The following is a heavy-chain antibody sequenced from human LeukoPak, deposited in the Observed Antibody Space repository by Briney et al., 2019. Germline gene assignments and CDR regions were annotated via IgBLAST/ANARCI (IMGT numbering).Heavy chain of an antibody. CDR3: ARDFLECSRASCLNWFDP. D-gene: IGHD2-2*01. CDR1: GGSISSHF. J-gene: IGHJ5*02. CDR2: IHYSGNT. V-gene: IGHV4-59*11. Sequence: PSETLSLTCTVFGGSISSHFWTWIRQPPGKGLEWIGYIHYSGNTNYNPSLKSRLSTSVDTSKNEFSLKLTSVTAADTAVYYCARDFLECSRASCLNWFDPWGQGTLVTVSS.